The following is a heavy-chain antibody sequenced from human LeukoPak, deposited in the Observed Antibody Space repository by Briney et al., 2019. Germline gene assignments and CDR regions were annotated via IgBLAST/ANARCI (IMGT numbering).Heavy chain of an antibody. D-gene: IGHD3-22*01. V-gene: IGHV3-23*01. J-gene: IGHJ4*02. Sequence: PGGSLRLSCAASGFTFSSYAMSWVRQAPGKGLEWVSAISGSGGSTYYADSLKARLTISRHNSKNTLYLQMNSLRAEDTAVYYCAKYSHDSSGSYDYWGQGTLVTVSS. CDR2: ISGSGGST. CDR1: GFTFSSYA. CDR3: AKYSHDSSGSYDY.